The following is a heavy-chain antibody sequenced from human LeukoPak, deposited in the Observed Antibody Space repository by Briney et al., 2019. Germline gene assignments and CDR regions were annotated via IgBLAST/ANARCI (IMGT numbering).Heavy chain of an antibody. CDR3: ARDLGRAVVVPAAPIDY. CDR2: IIPILGIA. D-gene: IGHD2-2*01. CDR1: GGTFSSYA. Sequence: SVKVSCKASGGTFSSYAISWVRQAPGQGLEWMGRIIPILGIANYAQKFQGRVTITADKSTSTAYMELSSLGAEDTAVYYCARDLGRAVVVPAAPIDYWGQGTLVTVSS. J-gene: IGHJ4*02. V-gene: IGHV1-69*04.